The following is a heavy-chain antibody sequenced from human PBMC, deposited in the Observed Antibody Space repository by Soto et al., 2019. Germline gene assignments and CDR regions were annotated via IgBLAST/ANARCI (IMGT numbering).Heavy chain of an antibody. V-gene: IGHV3-23*01. D-gene: IGHD3-16*02. CDR3: AKVPDSNYDYVWGSYRSIDY. CDR2: IRSSGDDT. J-gene: IGHJ4*02. CDR1: GFTFSSYA. Sequence: EVQLLESGGGLVQPGGSLRLSCEASGFTFSSYAMHWVRQAPGKGLEWVSGIRSSGDDTYYADSVKGRFTISRDNSENTLYLQLNGLRAEDTAVYYCAKVPDSNYDYVWGSYRSIDYWGRGTLVTVSS.